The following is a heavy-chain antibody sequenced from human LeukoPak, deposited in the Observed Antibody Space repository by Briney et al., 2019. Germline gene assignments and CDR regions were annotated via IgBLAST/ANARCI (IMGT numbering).Heavy chain of an antibody. CDR3: AKSFELFNGYSSSWYLDRYFDL. J-gene: IGHJ2*01. CDR2: ISYDGSNE. Sequence: PGGSLRLSCAASGFTFSSYGMHWVRQAPGKGLEWVAVISYDGSNEYYADSVKGRFTISRDNSKNTLYLQMNSLRAEDTAVYYCAKSFELFNGYSSSWYLDRYFDLWGRGTLVTVSS. V-gene: IGHV3-30*18. D-gene: IGHD6-13*01. CDR1: GFTFSSYG.